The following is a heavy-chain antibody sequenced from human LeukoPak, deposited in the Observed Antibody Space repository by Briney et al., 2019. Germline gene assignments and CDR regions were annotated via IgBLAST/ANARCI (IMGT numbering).Heavy chain of an antibody. Sequence: GGSLRLSCAASGFTFSSYGMHWVRQAPGKGLEWVAVISYDGSNKYYADSVKGRFTISRDNSKNTLYLQMNSLRAEDTAVYYCARGGRMAAAALYNWFDPWGQGTLVTVSS. V-gene: IGHV3-30*03. J-gene: IGHJ5*02. D-gene: IGHD6-13*01. CDR2: ISYDGSNK. CDR3: ARGGRMAAAALYNWFDP. CDR1: GFTFSSYG.